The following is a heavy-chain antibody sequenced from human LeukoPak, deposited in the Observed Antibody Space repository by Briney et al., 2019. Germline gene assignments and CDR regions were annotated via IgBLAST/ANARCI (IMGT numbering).Heavy chain of an antibody. CDR2: VYPSGAT. V-gene: IGHV4-39*01. D-gene: IGHD3-22*01. Sequence: SETLSLTCTVSGGSISGSTDHWDWIRQPPGKGLEWIGIVYPSGATYYNPSLKSRVTISVGTSKNQFSLRLSSVTATDTAVYFCARQNSSGLDSWGQGTLVTVSS. CDR3: ARQNSSGLDS. CDR1: GGSISGSTDH. J-gene: IGHJ4*02.